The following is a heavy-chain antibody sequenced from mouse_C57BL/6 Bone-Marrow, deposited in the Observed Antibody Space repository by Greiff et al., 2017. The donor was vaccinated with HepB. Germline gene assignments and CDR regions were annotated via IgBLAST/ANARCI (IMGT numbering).Heavy chain of an antibody. CDR3: ARERKCRDYDLDY. CDR2: IYPGDGDT. Sequence: QVQLKESGPELVKPGASVKISCKASGYAFSSSWMNWVKQRPGKGLEWIGRIYPGDGDTNYNGKFKGKATLTADKSSSTAYMQLSSLTSEDSAVYFCARERKCRDYDLDYWGQGTTLTVSS. D-gene: IGHD2-4*01. CDR1: GYAFSSSW. V-gene: IGHV1-82*01. J-gene: IGHJ2*01.